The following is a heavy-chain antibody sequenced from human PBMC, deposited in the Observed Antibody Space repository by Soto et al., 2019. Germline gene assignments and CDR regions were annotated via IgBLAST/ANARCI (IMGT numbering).Heavy chain of an antibody. CDR1: GDSYSISTYS. CDR3: AGMPYTSGLRFDP. D-gene: IGHD6-19*01. V-gene: IGHV4-30-2*01. J-gene: IGHJ5*02. CDR2: IYQSGVT. Sequence: SETLSLTCNMSGDSYSISTYSWSWIRQPPGKALQWIGFIYQSGVTSYNPSPASRVSISLDRSNNQCSLKLKSVTAADTAVYFCAGMPYTSGLRFDPWGPGTLVTVSS.